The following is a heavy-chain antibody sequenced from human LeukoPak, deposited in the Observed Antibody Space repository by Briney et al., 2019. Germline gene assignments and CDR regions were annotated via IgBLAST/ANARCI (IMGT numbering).Heavy chain of an antibody. Sequence: ASVTVSCKASGYTFTGYYMHWVRQAPGQGLEWMGWINPNSGGTNYAQTFQGRVTMTRDTSISTAYMELSRLRSDDTAVYYCARAPYSSSWYRYFDYWGQGTLVTVSS. J-gene: IGHJ4*02. CDR3: ARAPYSSSWYRYFDY. CDR1: GYTFTGYY. V-gene: IGHV1-2*02. D-gene: IGHD6-13*01. CDR2: INPNSGGT.